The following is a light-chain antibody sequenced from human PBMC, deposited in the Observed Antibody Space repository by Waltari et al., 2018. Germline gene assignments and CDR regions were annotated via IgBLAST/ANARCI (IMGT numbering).Light chain of an antibody. Sequence: DIQMTQSPSTLHASVGDSVTITCRASQNIGSSLVWNQQKPGKAPKLLIYEASSLQFGVPSRFSGRGSGAECTLTIASLQPDDFAAYYCQQYKTSPTWTFGQGTRVELK. CDR2: EAS. V-gene: IGKV1-5*03. CDR1: QNIGSS. CDR3: QQYKTSPTWT. J-gene: IGKJ1*01.